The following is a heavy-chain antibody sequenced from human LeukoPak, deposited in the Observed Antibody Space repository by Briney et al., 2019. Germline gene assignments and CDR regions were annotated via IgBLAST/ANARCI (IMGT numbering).Heavy chain of an antibody. CDR3: ARIRDGYNLLFDK. CDR1: GLSFSDYY. J-gene: IGHJ4*02. Sequence: GGSLRLSCAASGLSFSDYYMSWIRQAPGKGLAWDSYITSSGSTIYYADSVKGRFTISRDNAKNSVYLQMNSLRAEDTAVYYCARIRDGYNLLFDKWGQGTLVTVSS. CDR2: ITSSGSTI. D-gene: IGHD5-24*01. V-gene: IGHV3-11*04.